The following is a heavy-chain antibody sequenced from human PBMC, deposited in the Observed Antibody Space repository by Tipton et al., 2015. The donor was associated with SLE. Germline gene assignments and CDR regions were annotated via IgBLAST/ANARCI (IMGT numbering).Heavy chain of an antibody. J-gene: IGHJ3*02. CDR2: INHSEST. CDR1: GGSISSSSYY. D-gene: IGHD7-27*01. CDR3: ARVGTNAFDI. V-gene: IGHV4-39*07. Sequence: TLSLTCTVSGGSISSSSYYWGWIRQPPGKGLEWIGEINHSESTNYNPSLKSRVTISVDTSKNQFSLKLSSVTAADTAVYYCARVGTNAFDIWGQGTMVTVSS.